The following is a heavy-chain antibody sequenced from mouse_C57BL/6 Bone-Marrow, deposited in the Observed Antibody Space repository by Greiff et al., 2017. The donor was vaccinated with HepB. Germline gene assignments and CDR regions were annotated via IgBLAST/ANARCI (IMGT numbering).Heavy chain of an antibody. D-gene: IGHD4-1*01. V-gene: IGHV1-69*01. CDR3: AREGELGRLDY. CDR2: IDPSDSYT. CDR1: GYTFTSYW. Sequence: QVQLKQPGAELVMPGASVKLSCKASGYTFTSYWMHWVKQRPGQGLEWIGEIDPSDSYTNYNQKFKGKSTLTVDKSSSTAYMQLSSLTSEDSAVYYCAREGELGRLDYWGQGTTLTVSS. J-gene: IGHJ2*01.